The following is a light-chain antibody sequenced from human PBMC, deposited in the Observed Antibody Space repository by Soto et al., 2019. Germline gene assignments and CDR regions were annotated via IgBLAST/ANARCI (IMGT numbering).Light chain of an antibody. CDR3: QQYFSTYPRT. CDR2: WAS. CDR1: QSLLYSSNNKNY. Sequence: DIVMTQSPDSLAVSLGERATINCKSSQSLLYSSNNKNYLAWYQQTPGQPPKLLIYWASTRESGVPDRFSGSGSGTDFTLTISSLQAEDVAVYYCQQYFSTYPRTFGQGTKLEIK. J-gene: IGKJ2*01. V-gene: IGKV4-1*01.